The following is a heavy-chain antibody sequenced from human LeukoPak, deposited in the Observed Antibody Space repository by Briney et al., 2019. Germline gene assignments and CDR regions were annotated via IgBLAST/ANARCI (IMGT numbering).Heavy chain of an antibody. J-gene: IGHJ4*02. CDR3: ARDRGFTSFDC. CDR2: INQDGSQK. D-gene: IGHD5-12*01. V-gene: IGHV3-7*01. CDR1: GFTFRDSW. Sequence: GGSLRLSCADSGFTFRDSWMHWVRQAPGKGLEWVANINQDGSQKYYVDSVKGRFTISRDTAKNSLHLQMNSLRAEDTAVYYCARDRGFTSFDCWGQGILVTVSS.